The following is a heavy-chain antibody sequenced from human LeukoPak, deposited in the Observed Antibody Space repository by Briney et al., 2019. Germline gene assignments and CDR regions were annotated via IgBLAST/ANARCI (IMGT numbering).Heavy chain of an antibody. V-gene: IGHV3-48*02. J-gene: IGHJ6*03. Sequence: GGSPRLSCAASGFTFSDYNMNWVRQAPGQGLEWLSHIGGRTSTTYYADSVKGRFTISRDNAKNSLYLQMNGLSDEDTAVYYCARDRVYYMDVWGKGTTVTVSS. CDR3: ARDRVYYMDV. CDR1: GFTFSDYN. CDR2: IGGRTSTT.